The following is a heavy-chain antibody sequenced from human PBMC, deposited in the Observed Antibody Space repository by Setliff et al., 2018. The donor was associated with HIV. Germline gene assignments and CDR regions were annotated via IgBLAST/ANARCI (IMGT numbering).Heavy chain of an antibody. CDR1: GLPFYNYW. D-gene: IGHD3-22*01. Sequence: PGGSLRLSCVASGLPFYNYWMTWLRRAPGRGLEWVANIKQDGSDMHYIESVKGRFTIFRDNAKNSVFLQMNSLRAEDTAVYYCAKELAASGLGYFDSWGRGILVTVSS. J-gene: IGHJ4*02. CDR2: IKQDGSDM. CDR3: AKELAASGLGYFDS. V-gene: IGHV3-7*03.